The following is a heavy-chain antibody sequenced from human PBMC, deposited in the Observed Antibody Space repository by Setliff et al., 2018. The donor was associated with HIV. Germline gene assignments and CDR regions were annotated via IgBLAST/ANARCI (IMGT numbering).Heavy chain of an antibody. Sequence: SETLSLTCSVSGGSISSSTYHWGWIRQPPGKGLEWIGNIYFSGNTHYNPSLKSRVTISVDTSKNQFSLKLNSVTAADTAVYYCARDLPPRILRLGEYDAFDIWGQGTKVTVSS. CDR3: ARDLPPRILRLGEYDAFDI. V-gene: IGHV4-39*07. D-gene: IGHD3-16*01. J-gene: IGHJ3*02. CDR2: IYFSGNT. CDR1: GGSISSSTYH.